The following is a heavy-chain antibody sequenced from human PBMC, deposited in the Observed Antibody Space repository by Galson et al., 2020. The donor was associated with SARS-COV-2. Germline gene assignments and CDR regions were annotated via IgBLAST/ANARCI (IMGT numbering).Heavy chain of an antibody. Sequence: GGSLRLSCAASGFTFSSYEMNWVRQAPGKGLEWVSYISSSGSTIYYADSVKGRFTISSDNAKNSLYLQMNSLRAEDTAVYYCARVWGGYYYYYMDVWGKGTTVTVSS. D-gene: IGHD3-10*01. J-gene: IGHJ6*03. CDR3: ARVWGGYYYYYMDV. CDR2: ISSSGSTI. CDR1: GFTFSSYE. V-gene: IGHV3-48*03.